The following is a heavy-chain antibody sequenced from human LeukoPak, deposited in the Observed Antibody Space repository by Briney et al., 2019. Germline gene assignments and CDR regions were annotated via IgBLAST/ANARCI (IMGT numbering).Heavy chain of an antibody. Sequence: SETLSLNCTVSGGSVSSSHWNWIRQPPGKGLEWIGNVEYSGSTKYNPSLRSRVTMSLDPSNNQFSLKLRSVTASDTALYYCSRGYYEPFDRWGQGTLVTVSS. V-gene: IGHV4-59*02. CDR1: GGSVSSSH. CDR3: SRGYYEPFDR. D-gene: IGHD3-22*01. CDR2: VEYSGST. J-gene: IGHJ4*02.